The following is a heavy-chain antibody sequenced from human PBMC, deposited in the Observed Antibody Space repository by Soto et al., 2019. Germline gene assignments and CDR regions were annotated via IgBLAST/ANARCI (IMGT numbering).Heavy chain of an antibody. J-gene: IGHJ5*02. CDR2: TYYRSKWYS. Sequence: PSQTLTLTCAISGDSVSSNSATWNWIRQSPSRGLEWLGRTYYRSKWYSDYAPAVKSRIAINPDTSKNQFSLHLNSVVPEDTAVYYCGRAHLGTDRYVLEPFDPWGRGTLVTVSS. CDR3: GRAHLGTDRYVLEPFDP. CDR1: GDSVSSNSAT. V-gene: IGHV6-1*01. D-gene: IGHD1-1*01.